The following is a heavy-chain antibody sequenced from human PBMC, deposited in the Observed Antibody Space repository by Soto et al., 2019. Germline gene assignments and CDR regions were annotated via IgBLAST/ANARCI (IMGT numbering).Heavy chain of an antibody. Sequence: SVKVSCEASGYTLNTYSICWVRQAPGQGLEWMGWISGYNGDTHYAQKFQGRVTMTTDTSTSTAYMELRSLRSDDTAMYYCARENVLSYVDTAMVDYFDYWGQGTLVTVSS. J-gene: IGHJ4*02. CDR2: ISGYNGDT. D-gene: IGHD5-18*01. CDR3: ARENVLSYVDTAMVDYFDY. CDR1: GYTLNTYS. V-gene: IGHV1-18*01.